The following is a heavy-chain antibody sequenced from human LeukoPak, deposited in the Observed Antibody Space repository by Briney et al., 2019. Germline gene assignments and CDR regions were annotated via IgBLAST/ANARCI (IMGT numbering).Heavy chain of an antibody. V-gene: IGHV4-34*01. CDR3: ARGVYIAAAQYGY. Sequence: PSETLSLTCTVSGGSFSGYYWSWIRQPPGKGLEWIGEINHSGSTNYNPSLKSRVTISVGTSKNQFSLKLSSVTAADTAVYYCARGVYIAAAQYGYRGQGTLVTVSS. CDR2: INHSGST. CDR1: GGSFSGYY. J-gene: IGHJ4*02. D-gene: IGHD6-13*01.